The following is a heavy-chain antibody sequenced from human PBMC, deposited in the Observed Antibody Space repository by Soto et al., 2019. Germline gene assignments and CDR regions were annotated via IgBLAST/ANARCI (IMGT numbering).Heavy chain of an antibody. CDR1: GGTFISYA. V-gene: IGHV1-69*13. CDR2: IIPIFGTA. D-gene: IGHD3-10*01. Sequence: SVKVSCKASGGTFISYAISWVRQAPGQGLEWMGGIIPIFGTANYAQKFQGRVTITADESTSTAYMELSSLRSEDTAVYYCASSNRYYYGSGSYYPDYWGQGTLVTVSS. CDR3: ASSNRYYYGSGSYYPDY. J-gene: IGHJ4*02.